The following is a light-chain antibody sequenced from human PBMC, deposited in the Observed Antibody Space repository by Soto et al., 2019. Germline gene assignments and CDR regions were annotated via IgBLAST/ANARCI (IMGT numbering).Light chain of an antibody. V-gene: IGKV3-20*01. Sequence: EIVLTLSPGTLSLCPGERATLSCRASQSVSSSYLAWYQQKPGQAPRLLIYGASSRATGIPDRFSGSGSGTDFTLTISRLEPEDFAVYYCQQFGSSPLFTFGPGTKVDVK. CDR2: GAS. CDR1: QSVSSSY. J-gene: IGKJ3*01. CDR3: QQFGSSPLFT.